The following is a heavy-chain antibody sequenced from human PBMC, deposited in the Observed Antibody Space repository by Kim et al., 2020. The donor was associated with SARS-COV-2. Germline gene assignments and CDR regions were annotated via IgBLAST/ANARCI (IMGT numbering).Heavy chain of an antibody. CDR1: GGSVSSGSYY. J-gene: IGHJ4*02. V-gene: IGHV4-61*01. D-gene: IGHD6-13*01. CDR3: ATSYKATAGA. CDR2: IYYSWST. Sequence: SETLSLTCTVSGGSVSSGSYYWNWFRQPPGKGLEWIGYIYYSWSTNYNPSRKSRVTISVDTSKNQFSLKLGSVTAADTAVYYCATSYKATAGAWGQGTLVTVSS.